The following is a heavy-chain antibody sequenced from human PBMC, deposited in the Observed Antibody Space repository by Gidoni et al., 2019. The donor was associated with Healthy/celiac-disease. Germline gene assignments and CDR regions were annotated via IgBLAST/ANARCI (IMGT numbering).Heavy chain of an antibody. CDR1: GGSISSGDYY. Sequence: QVQLQESGPGLVKPSQTLSLTCTVSGGSISSGDYYWSWIRQPPGKGLEWIGYIYYSGSTYYNPALKSRVTISVDTSKNQFSLKLSSVTAADTAVYYCARESAYGSGSYYPSYWYFDLWGRGTLVTVSS. V-gene: IGHV4-30-4*01. CDR2: IYYSGST. CDR3: ARESAYGSGSYYPSYWYFDL. J-gene: IGHJ2*01. D-gene: IGHD3-10*01.